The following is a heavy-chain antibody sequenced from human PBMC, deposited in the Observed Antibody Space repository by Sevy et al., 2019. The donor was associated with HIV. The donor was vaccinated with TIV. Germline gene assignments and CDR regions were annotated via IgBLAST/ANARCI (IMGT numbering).Heavy chain of an antibody. J-gene: IGHJ4*02. D-gene: IGHD5-12*01. CDR2: INAGNGNT. CDR3: ARDGYSGYDLSPHDFDY. V-gene: IGHV1-3*01. CDR1: GYTFTSYA. Sequence: ASVKVSCKASGYTFTSYAMHWVRQAPGQRLEWMGWINAGNGNTKYSQKFQGRVTITRDTSASTAYMELSSLRSEDTAVYYCARDGYSGYDLSPHDFDYWGQGTLVTVSS.